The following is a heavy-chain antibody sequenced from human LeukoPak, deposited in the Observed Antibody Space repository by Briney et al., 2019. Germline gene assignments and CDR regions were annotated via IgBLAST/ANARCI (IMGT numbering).Heavy chain of an antibody. CDR2: SGTRSGTK. CDR1: GFTLSSLA. J-gene: IGHJ5*02. V-gene: IGHV3-21*04. CDR3: AKDARPGYYGLCDP. D-gene: IGHD3-10*01. Sequence: GGSLRLSCAASGFTLSSLAMHWVRQAPGKGLEWVSSSGTRSGTKYYADSVMGRFTISRDSAMNSVSLQINSLSAEDTALYYCAKDARPGYYGLCDPWGQGTLVTVSS.